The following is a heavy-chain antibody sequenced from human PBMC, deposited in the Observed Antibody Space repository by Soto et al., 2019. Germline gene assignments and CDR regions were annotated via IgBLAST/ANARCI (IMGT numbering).Heavy chain of an antibody. V-gene: IGHV1-18*01. J-gene: IGHJ4*02. D-gene: IGHD3-3*01. CDR1: GYTFTSYG. CDR2: ISAYNGNT. CDR3: ARVHYDFCSGILSRGDY. Sequence: ASVKVSCKASGYTFTSYGISWVRQAPGQGLEWMGWISAYNGNTNYAQKLQGRVTMTTDTSTSTAYMELRSLRSDDTAVYYCARVHYDFCSGILSRGDYWGQGTLVPVSA.